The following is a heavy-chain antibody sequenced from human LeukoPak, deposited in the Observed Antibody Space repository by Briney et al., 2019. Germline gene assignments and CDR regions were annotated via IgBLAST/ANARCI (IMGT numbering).Heavy chain of an antibody. CDR2: IKQDGSEK. Sequence: PGGSLRLSCAASGFTFSSYWMSWVRQAPGKGLEWVANIKQDGSEKYYVDSVKGRFTISRDNAKNSLYLRMNSLRAEDTAVYYCARDGISYYYYGMDVWGQGTTVTVSS. J-gene: IGHJ6*02. D-gene: IGHD1-1*01. CDR3: ARDGISYYYYGMDV. V-gene: IGHV3-7*01. CDR1: GFTFSSYW.